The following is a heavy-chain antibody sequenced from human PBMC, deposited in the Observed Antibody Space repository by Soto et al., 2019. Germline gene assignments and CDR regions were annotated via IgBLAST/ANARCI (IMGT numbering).Heavy chain of an antibody. CDR1: GGSISSGGYY. CDR3: ARTTVTTVLSDY. Sequence: QGQLQESGPGLVKPSQTLSLTCTVSGGSISSGGYYWSWIRQHPGTGLEWIGYIYYRGSTYYNPSLKCRVTISVDTAKNQFSLKLSSVTAADTAVYYCARTTVTTVLSDYWGQGTLVTVSS. J-gene: IGHJ4*02. V-gene: IGHV4-31*03. D-gene: IGHD4-17*01. CDR2: IYYRGST.